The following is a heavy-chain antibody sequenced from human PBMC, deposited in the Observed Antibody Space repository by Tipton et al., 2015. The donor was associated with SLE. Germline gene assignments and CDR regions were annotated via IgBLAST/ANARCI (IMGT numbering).Heavy chain of an antibody. CDR2: IFYTGST. D-gene: IGHD5-12*01. V-gene: IGHV4-39*07. J-gene: IGHJ4*02. Sequence: TLSLTCTVSGGSMRPYYWGWIRQPPGKGLEWIGSIFYTGSTYYNPSLKSRVSFSIDTSKNQFSLKLNSVTAADTAVYYCARRHYSGPFDNWGQGTLVTVST. CDR3: ARRHYSGPFDN. CDR1: GGSMRPYY.